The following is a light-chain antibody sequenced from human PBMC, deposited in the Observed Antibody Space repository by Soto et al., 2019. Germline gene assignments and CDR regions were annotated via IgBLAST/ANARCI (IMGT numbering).Light chain of an antibody. J-gene: IGKJ2*01. CDR3: QQYNNWPPYT. Sequence: EIVMTQSPATLSVSPGERATLSCRASQSVSSNLAWYQQKPGQAPRLLIYGASTRATGIPARFSGSGSVTEFTLTIIILQSEDFAVYYCQQYNNWPPYTFGQGTKLEIK. CDR2: GAS. V-gene: IGKV3-15*01. CDR1: QSVSSN.